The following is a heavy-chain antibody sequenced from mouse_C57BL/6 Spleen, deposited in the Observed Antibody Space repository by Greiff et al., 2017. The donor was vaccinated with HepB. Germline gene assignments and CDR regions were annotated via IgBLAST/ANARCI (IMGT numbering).Heavy chain of an antibody. CDR1: GYTFTSYW. Sequence: VQLQQPGAELVKPGASVKLSCKASGYTFTSYWMHWVKQRPGQGLEWIGMIHPNSGSTNYNEKFKSKATLTVDKSSSTAYMQLSSLTSEDSAVYYCARDYYGSSYVGWFAYWGQGTLVTVSA. J-gene: IGHJ3*01. D-gene: IGHD1-1*01. V-gene: IGHV1-64*01. CDR3: ARDYYGSSYVGWFAY. CDR2: IHPNSGST.